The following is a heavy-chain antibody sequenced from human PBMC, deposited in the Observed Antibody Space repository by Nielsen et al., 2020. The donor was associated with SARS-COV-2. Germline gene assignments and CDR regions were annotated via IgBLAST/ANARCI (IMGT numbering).Heavy chain of an antibody. V-gene: IGHV1-69*13. CDR3: ARYEAAAESFDY. D-gene: IGHD6-13*01. CDR2: IIPIFGTA. Sequence: SVKVSCKASGGTFSSYAISWVRQAPGQGLEWMGGIIPIFGTANYAQKFQGRVTITADESTSTAYMELRSLTSDDTAVYYCARYEAAAESFDYWGQGTLVTVSS. CDR1: GGTFSSYA. J-gene: IGHJ4*02.